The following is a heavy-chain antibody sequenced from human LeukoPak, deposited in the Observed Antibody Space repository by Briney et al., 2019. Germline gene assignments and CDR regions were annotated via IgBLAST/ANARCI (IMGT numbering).Heavy chain of an antibody. V-gene: IGHV3-30*02. J-gene: IGHJ4*02. CDR2: IRYDGSNK. Sequence: GSSLRLSCVGSGFTFSNYAMHWVRQAPGKGLGWVAFIRYDGSNKYYADSVKGRFTIFRDNSKNTLYLQMNSLRAEDTAVYYCAKDVPLELWYFDYWGQGTLVTVSS. CDR3: AKDVPLELWYFDY. D-gene: IGHD5-18*01. CDR1: GFTFSNYA.